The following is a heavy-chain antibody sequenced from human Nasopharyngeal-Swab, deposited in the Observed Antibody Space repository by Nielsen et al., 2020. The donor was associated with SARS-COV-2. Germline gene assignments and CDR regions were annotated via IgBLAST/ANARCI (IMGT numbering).Heavy chain of an antibody. J-gene: IGHJ4*02. CDR2: ISYDGYNK. D-gene: IGHD4-23*01. CDR3: AKPTQYRWAPFED. V-gene: IGHV3-30*18. CDR1: QFTFSHYG. Sequence: LSLTCAASQFTFSHYGMHWVRQAPGKGLEWVAVISYDGYNKYYTDTVRGRFTISRDNSKNTLYLEMNSLRPDDTAVYYCAKPTQYRWAPFEDWGQGTLVTDSS.